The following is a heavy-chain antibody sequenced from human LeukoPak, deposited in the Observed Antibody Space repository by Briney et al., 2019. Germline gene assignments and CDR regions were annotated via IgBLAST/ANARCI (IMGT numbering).Heavy chain of an antibody. D-gene: IGHD2-21*01. J-gene: IGHJ4*02. CDR2: ISDSGGST. CDR1: GFTFSNYA. V-gene: IGHV3-23*01. CDR3: AKFVSPSNPDYFDF. Sequence: PGGSLRLSCAASGFTFSNYAMSWVRQAPGKGLEWVSGISDSGGSTYYADSVKGRFTISRDNSRNTLYLQLNSLRVEDTAVYYCAKFVSPSNPDYFDFWGQGTLVTVSS.